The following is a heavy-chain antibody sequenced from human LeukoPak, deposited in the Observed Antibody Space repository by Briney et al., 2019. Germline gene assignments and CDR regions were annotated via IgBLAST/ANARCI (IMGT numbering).Heavy chain of an antibody. V-gene: IGHV3-23*01. CDR2: ISASGGNT. CDR3: AKRTAVPGPNFDF. CDR1: GFTFNTYA. J-gene: IGHJ4*02. D-gene: IGHD2-2*01. Sequence: PGGSLRLSCAASGFTFNTYAMSWVRQAPGKGLEWVSAISASGGNTYYPDSVKGRFTISRDNSKNTLYLQMNSLTVEDTALYYCAKRTAVPGPNFDFWGQGALVTVTS.